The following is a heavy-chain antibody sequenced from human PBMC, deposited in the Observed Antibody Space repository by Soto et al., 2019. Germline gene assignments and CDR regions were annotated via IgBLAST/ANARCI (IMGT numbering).Heavy chain of an antibody. D-gene: IGHD3-22*01. Sequence: PWGSLRLSCAASGFTFSNAWMSWVRQAPGKGLEWVGRIKSKTDGGTTDYAAPVKGRFTISRDDSKNTLYLQMNSLKTEDTAVYYCTTTLNNYYDSSGPYFDYWGQGTLVTVSS. CDR1: GFTFSNAW. V-gene: IGHV3-15*01. J-gene: IGHJ4*02. CDR3: TTTLNNYYDSSGPYFDY. CDR2: IKSKTDGGTT.